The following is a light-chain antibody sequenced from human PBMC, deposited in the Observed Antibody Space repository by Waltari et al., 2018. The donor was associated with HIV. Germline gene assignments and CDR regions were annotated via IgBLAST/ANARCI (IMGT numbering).Light chain of an antibody. V-gene: IGKV3-15*01. Sequence: EIVLTQSPATLYVSPGERVNLSCRASQNVITNLAWYQQKPGQPPRLLIYGASPRATGIPARVSGGGSGTEFTLTISSLQSEDFTFYYGQQYNKWPRTFGQGTKVEVK. CDR3: QQYNKWPRT. CDR1: QNVITN. J-gene: IGKJ1*01. CDR2: GAS.